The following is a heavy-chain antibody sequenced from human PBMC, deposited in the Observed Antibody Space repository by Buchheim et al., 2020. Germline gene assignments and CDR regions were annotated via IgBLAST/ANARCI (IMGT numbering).Heavy chain of an antibody. J-gene: IGHJ5*02. Sequence: QVQLVQSGAEVKKPGASVKVSCKASGYTFTSYAIHWVRQAPGQRLEWMGWINVGNGDTKSAQSFQGRVTFTRDTSATTAYMELSNLRSEDTAMYYCARDYQSVLRFLEWSSSAGWFDPWGQGTL. CDR2: INVGNGDT. D-gene: IGHD3-3*01. CDR1: GYTFTSYA. V-gene: IGHV1-3*01. CDR3: ARDYQSVLRFLEWSSSAGWFDP.